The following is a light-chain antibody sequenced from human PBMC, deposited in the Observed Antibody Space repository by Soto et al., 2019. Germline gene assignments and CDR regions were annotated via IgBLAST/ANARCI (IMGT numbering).Light chain of an antibody. CDR3: QQYNNWPPIT. J-gene: IGKJ5*01. CDR1: QSVSST. V-gene: IGKV3-15*01. Sequence: EIVMTQSPATLSVSPGERATLSCRASQSVSSTLAWYQQKPGQAPRLLIYDASTRATGIPARFSGSGSGTEFTLTISSQQSEDFAVYYCQQYNNWPPITFGQGTRLEIK. CDR2: DAS.